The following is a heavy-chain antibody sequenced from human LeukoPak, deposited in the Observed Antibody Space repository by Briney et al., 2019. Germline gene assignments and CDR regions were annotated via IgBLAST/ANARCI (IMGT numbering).Heavy chain of an antibody. CDR1: GFTFSSYG. CDR2: IWYDGSNK. J-gene: IGHJ4*02. CDR3: ARGPYSGSYYGDY. Sequence: GGSLRLSRAASGFTFSSYGMHWVRQAPGKGLEWVAVIWYDGSNKYYADSVKGRFTISRDNSKNTLYLQMNSLRAEDTAVYYCARGPYSGSYYGDYWGQGTLVTVSS. D-gene: IGHD1-26*01. V-gene: IGHV3-33*01.